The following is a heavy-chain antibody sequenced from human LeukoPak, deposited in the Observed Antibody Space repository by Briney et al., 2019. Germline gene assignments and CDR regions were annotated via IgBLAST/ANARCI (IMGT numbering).Heavy chain of an antibody. Sequence: GGSLRLSCAASGFTFSDYNMNWVRQAPGKGLEWVSYITNSGSTIHYADSVKGRFTISRDNAKNSLYLQMNSLRAEDTAVYYCARSIGLAGGGVDVWGQGTTVTVSS. V-gene: IGHV3-11*01. CDR1: GFTFSDYN. CDR2: ITNSGSTI. CDR3: ARSIGLAGGGVDV. J-gene: IGHJ6*02. D-gene: IGHD4-23*01.